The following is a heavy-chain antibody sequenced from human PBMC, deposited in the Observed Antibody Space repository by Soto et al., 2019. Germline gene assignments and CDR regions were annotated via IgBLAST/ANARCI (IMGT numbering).Heavy chain of an antibody. D-gene: IGHD2-8*01. CDR1: GFTFSSYA. J-gene: IGHJ3*02. CDR2: LTGSGGST. Sequence: DVQLLESGGGLVQPGGSLRLSCAASGFTFSSYAMSWVRQAPGKGLAWVSSLTGSGGSTYYADSVKGRFTISRDNSRDTMYLQMNSVGAEGTAVYYCAGGGTSGNYAFDIWGQGTVVTVSS. V-gene: IGHV3-23*01. CDR3: AGGGTSGNYAFDI.